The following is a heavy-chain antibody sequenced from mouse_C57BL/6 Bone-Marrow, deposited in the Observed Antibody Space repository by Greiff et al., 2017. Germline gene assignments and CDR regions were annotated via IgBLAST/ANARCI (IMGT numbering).Heavy chain of an antibody. CDR3: ARDRDDYGGGFAY. J-gene: IGHJ3*01. CDR1: GFTFSSYA. D-gene: IGHD2-4*01. Sequence: EVQLQQSGGGLVKPGGSLKLSCAASGFTFSSYAMSWVRQTPEKRLEWVATISDGGSYTYYPDNVKGRFTISRDNAKNNLYLQMSHLKSEDTAMYYCARDRDDYGGGFAYWGQGTLVTVSA. CDR2: ISDGGSYT. V-gene: IGHV5-4*01.